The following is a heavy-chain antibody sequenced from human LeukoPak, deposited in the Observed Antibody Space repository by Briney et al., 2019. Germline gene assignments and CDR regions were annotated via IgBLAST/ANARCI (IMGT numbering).Heavy chain of an antibody. D-gene: IGHD3-9*01. CDR2: IYYSGST. CDR3: ARVAGRDILTGYSDAFDI. Sequence: SETLSLTCTVSGGSISSSSYYWGWIRQPPGKGLEWIGSIYYSGSTYYNPSLKSRVTISVDTSKNQFSLKLSSVTAADTAVYYCARVAGRDILTGYSDAFDIWGQGTMVTVSS. V-gene: IGHV4-39*07. J-gene: IGHJ3*02. CDR1: GGSISSSSYY.